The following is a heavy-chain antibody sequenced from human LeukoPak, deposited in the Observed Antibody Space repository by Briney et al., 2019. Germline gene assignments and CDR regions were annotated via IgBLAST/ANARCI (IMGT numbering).Heavy chain of an antibody. Sequence: GSLRLSCVASGFTFSSNGMHWVRQAPGKGLEWVANINQDATEKHYVDSVKGRFTISRDNAKNSLYLQMTSLRVEDTAVYYCARLAKYFYGSETFYFFEHWGQGTPVTASS. V-gene: IGHV3-7*01. CDR2: INQDATEK. J-gene: IGHJ4*02. CDR1: GFTFSSNG. D-gene: IGHD3-10*01. CDR3: ARLAKYFYGSETFYFFEH.